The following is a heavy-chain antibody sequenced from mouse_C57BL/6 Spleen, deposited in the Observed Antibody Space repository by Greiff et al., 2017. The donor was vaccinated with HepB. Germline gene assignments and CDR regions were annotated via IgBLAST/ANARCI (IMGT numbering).Heavy chain of an antibody. J-gene: IGHJ2*01. Sequence: LVKPGASVKISCKASGYAFSSSWMNWVKQRPGKGLEWIGRIYPGDGDTNYNGKFKGKATLTADKSSSTAYMQLSSLTSEDSAVYFCARDPVFYGSSHFDYWGQGTTLTVSS. CDR3: ARDPVFYGSSHFDY. CDR2: IYPGDGDT. D-gene: IGHD1-1*01. CDR1: GYAFSSSW. V-gene: IGHV1-82*01.